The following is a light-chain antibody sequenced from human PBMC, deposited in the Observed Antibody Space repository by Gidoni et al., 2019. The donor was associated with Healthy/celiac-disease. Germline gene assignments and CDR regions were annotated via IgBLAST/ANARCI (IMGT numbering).Light chain of an antibody. CDR2: DAS. J-gene: IGKJ4*01. V-gene: IGKV3-11*01. CDR1: QSVSSY. Sequence: EIALTQSLATLSLSPGERATLSCRASQSVSSYLAWYQQKPGQAPRLLIYDASNRATGIPARFSGSGSGTDFTLTISSLEPEDFAVYYCQQRSNWPPLTFGGGTKVEIK. CDR3: QQRSNWPPLT.